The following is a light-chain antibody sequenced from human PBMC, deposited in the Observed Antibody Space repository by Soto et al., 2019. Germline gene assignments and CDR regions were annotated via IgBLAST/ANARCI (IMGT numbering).Light chain of an antibody. Sequence: QSVLTQPASVSGSPGQSITISCVGTSSDIGDYNYVSWYQQHPGKVPKVIIYDVSNRHSGVSYRFSGTKSGNTASLTVSGLQAEDEADYYCCSYTRSGTLIFGTGTKLTVL. CDR2: DVS. J-gene: IGLJ1*01. V-gene: IGLV2-14*01. CDR1: SSDIGDYNY. CDR3: CSYTRSGTLI.